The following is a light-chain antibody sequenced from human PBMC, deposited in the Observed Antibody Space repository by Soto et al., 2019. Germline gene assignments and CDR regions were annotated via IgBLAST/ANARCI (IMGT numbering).Light chain of an antibody. CDR3: QQYNNWPPLT. Sequence: EIVMKQSPATLSVSPGERATLSCRASQSVSSNLAWYQQKPGQAPRLLIYGASTRATGIPARFSGSGSGTEFTRTISSLQSEDFAVYYCQQYNNWPPLTFGGGTKVDIK. CDR1: QSVSSN. V-gene: IGKV3-15*01. CDR2: GAS. J-gene: IGKJ4*01.